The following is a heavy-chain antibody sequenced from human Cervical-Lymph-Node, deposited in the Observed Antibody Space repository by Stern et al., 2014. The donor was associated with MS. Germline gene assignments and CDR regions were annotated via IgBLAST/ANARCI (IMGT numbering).Heavy chain of an antibody. CDR1: GGSFSGYY. Sequence: QVQLQQWGAGLLKPSETLSLTCAVYGGSFSGYYWSWIRQPPGKGLEWIGEINHSGSTKYNPSLKSRVTISVDTSKNQFSLKLSSVTAADTAVYYCARVVSSSWYGKGYYYGMDVWGQGTTVTVSS. J-gene: IGHJ6*02. CDR2: INHSGST. CDR3: ARVVSSSWYGKGYYYGMDV. D-gene: IGHD6-13*01. V-gene: IGHV4-34*01.